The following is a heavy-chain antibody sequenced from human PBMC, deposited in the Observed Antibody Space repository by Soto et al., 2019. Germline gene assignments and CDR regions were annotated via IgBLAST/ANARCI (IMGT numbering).Heavy chain of an antibody. CDR1: GGSFSGYY. CDR3: ARVARIVPAPPGYMDV. Sequence: QVQLQQWGAGLLKPSETLSLTCAVYGGSFSGYYWSWVRQPPGKGLEWVGEINHSGSTNYNPSLKSRVTGSVDTSKNQFALKLSSVTAADTAVYYCARVARIVPAPPGYMDVWGKGTPVTVSS. V-gene: IGHV4-34*01. J-gene: IGHJ6*03. D-gene: IGHD2-2*01. CDR2: INHSGST.